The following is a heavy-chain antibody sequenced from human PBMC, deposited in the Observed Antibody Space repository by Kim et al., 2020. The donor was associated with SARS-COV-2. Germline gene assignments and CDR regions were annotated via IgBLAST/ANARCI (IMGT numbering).Heavy chain of an antibody. Sequence: GGSLRLSCAASGFTFSSYSMNWVRQAPGKGLEWVSSISSSSSYIYYADSVKGRFTISRDNAKNSLYLQMNSLRAEDTAVYYCARDRRYSGSYLDVWYFDLWGRGTLVTVSS. D-gene: IGHD1-26*01. CDR3: ARDRRYSGSYLDVWYFDL. CDR1: GFTFSSYS. CDR2: ISSSSSYI. J-gene: IGHJ2*01. V-gene: IGHV3-21*01.